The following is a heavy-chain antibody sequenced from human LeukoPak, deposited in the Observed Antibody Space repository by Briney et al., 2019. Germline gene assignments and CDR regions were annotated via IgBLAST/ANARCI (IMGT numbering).Heavy chain of an antibody. CDR1: GFIFSAFR. V-gene: IGHV3-48*04. D-gene: IGHD6-13*01. CDR3: ARDGAAAGNMDH. Sequence: PGGSLRLSCAASGFIFSAFRMNWVRQAPGKGLEWVSYISRSSNTIYYTDSVKGRFTISRDNTKNSLYLQMNSLRADDTAVYYCARDGAAAGNMDHWGQGILVTVSS. CDR2: ISRSSNTI. J-gene: IGHJ4*02.